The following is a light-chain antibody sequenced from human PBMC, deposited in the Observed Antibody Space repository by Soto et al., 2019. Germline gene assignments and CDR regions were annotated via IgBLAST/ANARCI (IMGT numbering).Light chain of an antibody. V-gene: IGKV3-20*01. CDR2: GAS. CDR1: QSVSSSY. Sequence: EIVLTQSPGILSLSPGERATLSCRASQSVSSSYLAWYQQKPGQAPRLLIYGASSRATGIPDRFSGSGSGTDFTLTISRLEPEDFAVYYCQQYGSSPPETFGQGTKVEIK. J-gene: IGKJ1*01. CDR3: QQYGSSPPET.